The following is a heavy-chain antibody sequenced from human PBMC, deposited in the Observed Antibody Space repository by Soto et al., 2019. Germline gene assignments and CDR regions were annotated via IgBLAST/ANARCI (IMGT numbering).Heavy chain of an antibody. CDR2: INHSGST. CDR3: ARGQRPFYYDSSGYYYVH. D-gene: IGHD3-22*01. CDR1: GGSFSGYY. Sequence: SETLSLTCAVYGGSFSGYYWSWIRQPPGKGLEWIGEINHSGSTNYNPSLKSRVTISVDTSKNQFSLKLSSVTAADTAVYYCARGQRPFYYDSSGYYYVHWGQGTLVTSPQ. V-gene: IGHV4-34*01. J-gene: IGHJ4*02.